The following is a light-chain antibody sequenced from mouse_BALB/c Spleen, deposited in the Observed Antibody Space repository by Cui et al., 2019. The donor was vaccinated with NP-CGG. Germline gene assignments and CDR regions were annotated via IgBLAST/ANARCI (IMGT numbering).Light chain of an antibody. CDR3: ALWYSNHWV. V-gene: IGLV1*01. Sequence: QAVLTHEFAPTTSPGETVTLTCHSSTGAVTTSNYANWVQEKPDHLFTGLIGGTNNRAPGVPARFSGSLIGDKAALTITGAQTDDEAIYFCALWYSNHWVFGGGTKLTVL. CDR2: GTN. CDR1: TGAVTTSNY. J-gene: IGLJ1*01.